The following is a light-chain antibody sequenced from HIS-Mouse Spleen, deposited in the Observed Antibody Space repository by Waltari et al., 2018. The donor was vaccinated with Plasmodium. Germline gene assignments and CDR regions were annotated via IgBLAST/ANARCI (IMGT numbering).Light chain of an antibody. CDR2: EVS. Sequence: QSALTQPPSASGSPGPSVTISCTGTSSDVGGYNYVSWYQQHPGKAPKLMIYEVSKRPSGVPDGFSGSKSGNTASLTVSGLQAEDEADYYCSSYAGSNNLVFGGGTKLTVL. J-gene: IGLJ2*01. CDR3: SSYAGSNNLV. CDR1: SSDVGGYNY. V-gene: IGLV2-8*01.